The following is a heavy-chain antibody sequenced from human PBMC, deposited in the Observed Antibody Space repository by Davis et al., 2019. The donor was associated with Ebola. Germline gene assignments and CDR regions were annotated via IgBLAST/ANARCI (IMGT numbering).Heavy chain of an antibody. J-gene: IGHJ6*02. Sequence: SETLSLTCTVSGGSISSYYWSWIRQPPGKGLGCIGYIYYSGSTNYNPSLKSRVTISVDTSKNQFSLKLSSVTAADTAVYYCAREYYGYYYYGMDVWGQGTTVTVSS. V-gene: IGHV4-59*12. D-gene: IGHD4-17*01. CDR3: AREYYGYYYYGMDV. CDR1: GGSISSYY. CDR2: IYYSGST.